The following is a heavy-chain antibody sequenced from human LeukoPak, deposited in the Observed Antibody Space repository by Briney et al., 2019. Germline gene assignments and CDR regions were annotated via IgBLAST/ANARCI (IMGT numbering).Heavy chain of an antibody. CDR1: GFTFSTYE. Sequence: GGSLRLSCAASGFTFSTYEMNWVRQAPGKGLEWVAVISYDGSSKYYADSVKGRFTISRDNSKNTLYLQMNSLGAEDTAVFYCARGNRPVFDYWGQGTLVTVSS. D-gene: IGHD1-14*01. CDR2: ISYDGSSK. J-gene: IGHJ4*02. CDR3: ARGNRPVFDY. V-gene: IGHV3-30-3*01.